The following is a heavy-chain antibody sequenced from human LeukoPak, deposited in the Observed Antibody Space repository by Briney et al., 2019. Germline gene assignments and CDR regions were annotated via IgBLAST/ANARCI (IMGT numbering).Heavy chain of an antibody. CDR2: IYYSGST. V-gene: IGHV4-59*12. CDR3: ARDSLCSSTSCYTPGGY. D-gene: IGHD2-2*02. J-gene: IGHJ4*02. Sequence: SETLSLTCTVSGGSISSYYWSWIRQPPGKGLEWIGYIYYSGSTNYNPSLKSRVTISVDTSKNQFSLKLSSVTAADTAVYYCARDSLCSSTSCYTPGGYWGQGTLVTVYS. CDR1: GGSISSYY.